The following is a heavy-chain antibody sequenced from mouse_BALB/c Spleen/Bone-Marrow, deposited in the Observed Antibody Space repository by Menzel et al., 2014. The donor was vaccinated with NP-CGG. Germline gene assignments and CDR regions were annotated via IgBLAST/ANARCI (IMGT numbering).Heavy chain of an antibody. CDR1: GYAFSNYW. Sequence: QVQLQQSGAELVRPGSSVKTSCKASGYAFSNYWMNWVKQRPGQGLEWIGQIYPGDGDTNYNGKFKGKATLTADKSSSTAYMQLSSLTSEDSAVYFCARRDGSTYYYAMDYWGQGTSVTVSS. CDR2: IYPGDGDT. V-gene: IGHV1-80*01. CDR3: ARRDGSTYYYAMDY. D-gene: IGHD1-1*01. J-gene: IGHJ4*01.